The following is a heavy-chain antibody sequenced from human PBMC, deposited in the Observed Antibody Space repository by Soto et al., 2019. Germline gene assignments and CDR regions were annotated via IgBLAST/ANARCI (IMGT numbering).Heavy chain of an antibody. V-gene: IGHV4-31*03. D-gene: IGHD3-9*01. J-gene: IGHJ6*03. CDR3: ARRSHDIFGKSYYYYMDV. Sequence: SETLSLTCTVSGGSISSGGYYWSWTRQPPGKGLEWIGYIYYSGNAYYNPSLKSRVTISVDTSKNQFSLKLSSVTAADTAVYYCARRSHDIFGKSYYYYMDVWGKGTTVTVSS. CDR2: IYYSGNA. CDR1: GGSISSGGYY.